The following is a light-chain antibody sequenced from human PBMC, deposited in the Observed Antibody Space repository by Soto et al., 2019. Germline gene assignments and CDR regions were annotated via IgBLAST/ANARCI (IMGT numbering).Light chain of an antibody. CDR1: QSGSSN. CDR3: QQYNNWPPST. Sequence: EIVMTQSPATLSVSPGERATLSCRASQSGSSNLAWYQHKPGQPPRRLSYGASTRSTGIPARFSGSGSGTEFTLAISSLQSEDFALYYCQQYNNWPPSTFGQGTKLEIK. V-gene: IGKV3-15*01. CDR2: GAS. J-gene: IGKJ2*01.